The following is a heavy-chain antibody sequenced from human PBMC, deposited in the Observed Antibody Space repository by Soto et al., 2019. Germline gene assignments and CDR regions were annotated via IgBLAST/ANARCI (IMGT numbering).Heavy chain of an antibody. Sequence: GGSLRLSCAASGFTFSSYSMNWVRQAPGKGLEWVSSISSSSSYIYYADSVKGRFTISRDNAKNSLYLQMNSLRAEDTAVYYCARVARPNYDFWSGRGLNYYYYYYMDVWGKGTTVTVSS. V-gene: IGHV3-21*01. J-gene: IGHJ6*03. D-gene: IGHD3-3*01. CDR2: ISSSSSYI. CDR1: GFTFSSYS. CDR3: ARVARPNYDFWSGRGLNYYYYYYMDV.